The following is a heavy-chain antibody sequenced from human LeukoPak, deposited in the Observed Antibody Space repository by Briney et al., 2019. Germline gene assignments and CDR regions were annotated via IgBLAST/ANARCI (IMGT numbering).Heavy chain of an antibody. J-gene: IGHJ3*02. CDR2: IYPGDSDT. CDR1: GYSFTSYW. Sequence: GESLKISCKGSGYSFTSYWIGWVRQMPGKGLEWMGIIYPGDSDTRYSPSFQGQVTISADKSISTAYLQWSSLKASDTAMYYCARSSGVVAATLSWNDAFDIWGQGTMVTVSS. D-gene: IGHD2-15*01. V-gene: IGHV5-51*01. CDR3: ARSSGVVAATLSWNDAFDI.